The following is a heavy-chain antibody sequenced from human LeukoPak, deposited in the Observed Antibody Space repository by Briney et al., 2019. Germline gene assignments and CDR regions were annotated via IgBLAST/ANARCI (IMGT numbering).Heavy chain of an antibody. V-gene: IGHV3-21*01. J-gene: IGHJ4*02. CDR1: RXTFSTYT. Sequence: PGRALRLSCAASRXTFSTYTMNWVRQAPGKGLEWVSSISSSSSYIYYADSVKGRFTISRDNAKNSLYLQMNTLRAEDTAVYYCARDRTTVTTFDYWGQGTLVTVSS. CDR2: ISSSSSYI. D-gene: IGHD4-17*01. CDR3: ARDRTTVTTFDY.